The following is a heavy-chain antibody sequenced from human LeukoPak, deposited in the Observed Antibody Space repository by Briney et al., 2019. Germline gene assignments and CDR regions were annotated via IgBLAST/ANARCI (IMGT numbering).Heavy chain of an antibody. CDR2: INHSGST. CDR3: ARGSGCSSTSCYRYYYYYMDV. V-gene: IGHV4-34*01. CDR1: GGSFSGYY. Sequence: SETLSLACAVYGGSFSGYYWSWIRQPPGKGLEWIGEINHSGSTNYNPSLMSRVTISVYTSKNQFSLKLSSVAAADTAVYYCARGSGCSSTSCYRYYYYYMDVWGKGTTVTVSS. J-gene: IGHJ6*03. D-gene: IGHD2-2*01.